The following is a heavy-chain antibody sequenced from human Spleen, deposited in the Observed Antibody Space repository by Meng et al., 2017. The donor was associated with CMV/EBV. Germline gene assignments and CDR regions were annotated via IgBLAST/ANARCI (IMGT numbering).Heavy chain of an antibody. Sequence: SGFSLRSYAMHWVRQAPGKGLEWVAMISYDGRNKHYADTVKGRITISRDNSKSFLYLQLDSLRIGDTAVYHCTRGSWHSSRWVIDYWGQGTLVTVSS. V-gene: IGHV3-30*04. J-gene: IGHJ4*02. CDR2: ISYDGRNK. CDR3: TRGSWHSSRWVIDY. CDR1: GFSLRSYA. D-gene: IGHD2-2*01.